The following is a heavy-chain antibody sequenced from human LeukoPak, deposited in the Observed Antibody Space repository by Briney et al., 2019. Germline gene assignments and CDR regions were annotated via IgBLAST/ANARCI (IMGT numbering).Heavy chain of an antibody. V-gene: IGHV3-7*01. CDR2: IKQDGSEK. CDR1: KFTYSDYW. J-gene: IGHJ4*02. Sequence: GGSLRLSYAASKFTYSDYWRTWVSQAPGKGLEWVANIKQDGSEKYYVDSVKGRFTISRDNAKNSLYLQMNSLRAEDTAVYYCGRVGDHYDCSFRYVTSPSLLFDYRGQGTLVTVSS. CDR3: GRVGDHYDCSFRYVTSPSLLFDY. D-gene: IGHD3-22*01.